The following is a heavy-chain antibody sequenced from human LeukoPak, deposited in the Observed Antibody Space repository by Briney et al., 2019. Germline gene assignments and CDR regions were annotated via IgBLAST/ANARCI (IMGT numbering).Heavy chain of an antibody. Sequence: PGGSLRLSCAASRFTFNEYGMHWVRQAPGKGLEWVAVISYDGSNKYYADSVKGRFTISRDNSKNTLYLQMNSLRAEDTAVYYCAKGYSSSWYFHYYMDVWGKGTTVTVSS. CDR1: RFTFNEYG. V-gene: IGHV3-30*18. D-gene: IGHD6-13*01. CDR3: AKGYSSSWYFHYYMDV. CDR2: ISYDGSNK. J-gene: IGHJ6*03.